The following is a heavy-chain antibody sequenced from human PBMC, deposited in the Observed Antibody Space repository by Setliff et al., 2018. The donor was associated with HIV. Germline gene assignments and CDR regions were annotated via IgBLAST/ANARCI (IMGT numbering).Heavy chain of an antibody. V-gene: IGHV4-39*01. CDR3: ARQGAGIQVRYFDWPWDPWTLDFDI. Sequence: PSETLSLTCSVSGGSISSSSDYWGWIRQPPGKGLEWIGSIYYSGSTYYNPSLKSRVTISVDTSKNQFSLKLSSVTAADTAVYYCARQGAGIQVRYFDWPWDPWTLDFDIWGRGTLVTVSS. CDR2: IYYSGST. D-gene: IGHD3-9*01. CDR1: GGSISSSSDY. J-gene: IGHJ2*01.